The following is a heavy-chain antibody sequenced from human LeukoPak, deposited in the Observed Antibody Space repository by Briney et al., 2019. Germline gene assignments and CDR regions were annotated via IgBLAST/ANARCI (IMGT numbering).Heavy chain of an antibody. D-gene: IGHD3-22*01. Sequence: GGSLRLSCAASGFTFSDYYMSWIRQAPGKGLEWVSYISSSGSTIYYADSVKGRFTSSRDNAKNSLYLQMNSLRAEDTAVYYCARATSYYDTLPYFQHWGQGTLVTVSS. CDR2: ISSSGSTI. CDR1: GFTFSDYY. V-gene: IGHV3-11*01. CDR3: ARATSYYDTLPYFQH. J-gene: IGHJ1*01.